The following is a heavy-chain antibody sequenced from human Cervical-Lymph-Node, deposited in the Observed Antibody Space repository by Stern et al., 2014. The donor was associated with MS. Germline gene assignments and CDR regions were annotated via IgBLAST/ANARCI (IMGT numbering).Heavy chain of an antibody. J-gene: IGHJ4*02. CDR3: ARDDRTSWYGGMPH. V-gene: IGHV3-33*01. CDR2: SWSDGTKE. CDR1: GFTFSGYG. Sequence: QVQLVESGGGAVQPGRSLRLSCATSGFTFSGYGMHWVRQAPGQGLEWVAISWSDGTKEDYADSVKGRFTITRDNSKNTLYLQMTSLRAEYTAVYYCARDDRTSWYGGMPHWGQGTLVTVSS. D-gene: IGHD6-13*01.